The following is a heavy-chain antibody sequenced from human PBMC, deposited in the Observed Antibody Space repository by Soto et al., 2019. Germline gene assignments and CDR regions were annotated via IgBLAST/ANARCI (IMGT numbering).Heavy chain of an antibody. Sequence: PGGSLRLSCAASGFTFSNAWMNWVRQAPGKGLEWVGRIKSKTDGGATDYAAPVKGRFTISRDDSKNTLYLQMNSLKTEDTAVYYWNKNIVVVVAATNYWGQGTLVTVSS. CDR2: IKSKTDGGAT. CDR3: NKNIVVVVAATNY. J-gene: IGHJ4*02. D-gene: IGHD2-15*01. V-gene: IGHV3-15*07. CDR1: GFTFSNAW.